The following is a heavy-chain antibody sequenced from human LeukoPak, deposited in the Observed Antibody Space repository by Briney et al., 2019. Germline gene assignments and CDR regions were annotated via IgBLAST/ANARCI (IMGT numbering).Heavy chain of an antibody. CDR3: ARDQYATMVRGVIIGVGDY. V-gene: IGHV1-69*13. CDR1: GGTLSSYA. Sequence: SVKVSCKASGGTLSSYAISWVRQAPGQGLEWMGGIIPIFGTANYAQKFQGRVTITADESTSTAYMELSSLRSEDTAVYYCARDQYATMVRGVIIGVGDYWGQGTLVTVSS. CDR2: IIPIFGTA. J-gene: IGHJ4*02. D-gene: IGHD3-10*01.